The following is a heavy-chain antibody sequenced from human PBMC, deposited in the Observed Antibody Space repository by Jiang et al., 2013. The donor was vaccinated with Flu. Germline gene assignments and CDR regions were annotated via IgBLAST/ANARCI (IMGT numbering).Heavy chain of an antibody. D-gene: IGHD3-10*01. CDR2: ISAYNGNT. V-gene: IGHV1-18*01. CDR3: ASRRGSGSYSTKAFDI. CDR1: GYTFTSYG. J-gene: IGHJ3*02. Sequence: GAEVKKPGASVKVSCKASGYTFTSYGISWVRQAPGQGLEWMGWISAYNGNTNYAQKLQGRVTMTTDTSTSTAYMELRSLRSDDTAVYYCASRRGSGSYSTKAFDIWGQGTMVTVSS.